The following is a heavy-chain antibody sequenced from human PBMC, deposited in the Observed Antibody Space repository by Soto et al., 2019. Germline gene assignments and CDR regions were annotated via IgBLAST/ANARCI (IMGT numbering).Heavy chain of an antibody. Sequence: SETLSLTCTVSGGSISSGDYYWSWIRQPPGKGLEWIGYIYYSGSTYYNPSLKSRVTISVDTSKNQFSLKLSSVTAADTAVYYCARNSWAWCGELLNWFVPWGQRTLVTV. V-gene: IGHV4-30-4*01. D-gene: IGHD3-10*01. CDR3: ARNSWAWCGELLNWFVP. J-gene: IGHJ5*02. CDR1: GGSISSGDYY. CDR2: IYYSGST.